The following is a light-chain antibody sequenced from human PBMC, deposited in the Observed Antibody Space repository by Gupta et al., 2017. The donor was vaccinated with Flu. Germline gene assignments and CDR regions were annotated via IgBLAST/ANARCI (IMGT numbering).Light chain of an antibody. CDR1: ALPKQY. J-gene: IGLJ2*01. V-gene: IGLV3-25*01. CDR3: QSADSSGTYVV. Sequence: PSVSVSPGQTSRITCSGDALPKQYAYWYQQKPGQAPVLVIYKDSERPSGIPERFSGSSSGTTVTLTIRGVQAEDEADYYCQSADSSGTYVVFGGGTKLTVL. CDR2: KDS.